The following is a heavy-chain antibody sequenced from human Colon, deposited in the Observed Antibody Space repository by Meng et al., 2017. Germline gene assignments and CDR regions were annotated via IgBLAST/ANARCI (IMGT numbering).Heavy chain of an antibody. Sequence: HGQLQESGPGLVRPSETLSLTCTVSGASVSDTNYAWSWIRRPPGKGLEWIGYGSTNHNPSLKSRVTISVDTSKNQFSLTLNSVTAADTPVYYCARDNWGSLDYWGQGTLVTVSS. CDR1: GASVSDTNYA. CDR3: ARDNWGSLDY. V-gene: IGHV4-61*01. CDR2: GST. D-gene: IGHD7-27*01. J-gene: IGHJ4*02.